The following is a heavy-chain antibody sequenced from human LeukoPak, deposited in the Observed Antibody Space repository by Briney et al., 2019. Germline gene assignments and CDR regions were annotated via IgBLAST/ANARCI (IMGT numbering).Heavy chain of an antibody. J-gene: IGHJ6*02. CDR3: AREVGRTNYYYYGMDV. CDR1: GGSISSYY. V-gene: IGHV4-59*01. CDR2: IYYSGST. Sequence: SETLSLTCTVSGGSISSYYWSWIRQPPGKGLEWIGYIYYSGSTNYNPSLKSRVTISVDTSKNQFSLKLSSVTAADTAVYHCAREVGRTNYYYYGMDVWGQGTTVTVSS. D-gene: IGHD2-2*01.